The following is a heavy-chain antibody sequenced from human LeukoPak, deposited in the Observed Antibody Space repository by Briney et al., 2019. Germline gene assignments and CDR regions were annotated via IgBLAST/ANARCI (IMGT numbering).Heavy chain of an antibody. CDR2: IYHSGST. CDR1: GGSMSTYY. D-gene: IGHD6-6*01. Sequence: PSETLSLTCIVSGGSMSTYYWHWIRQPRGGALEWIGYIYHSGSTNYNPSLQSRVTISVDTSKNQFSLNLNSVTAADTAVYYCARGGAARLHFQNWGQGTLVTVSS. CDR3: ARGGAARLHFQN. V-gene: IGHV4-59*01. J-gene: IGHJ1*01.